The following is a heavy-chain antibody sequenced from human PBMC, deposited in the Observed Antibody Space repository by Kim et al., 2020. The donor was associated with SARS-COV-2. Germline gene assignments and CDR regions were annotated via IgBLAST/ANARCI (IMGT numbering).Heavy chain of an antibody. D-gene: IGHD6-6*01. V-gene: IGHV3-30*02. CDR3: AKSPSSISVNNWLDP. Sequence: SVAARFTISRHNSKNTLYLQMNSLRLEDTAVYYCAKSPSSISVNNWLDPWGQGTLVTVSS. J-gene: IGHJ5*02.